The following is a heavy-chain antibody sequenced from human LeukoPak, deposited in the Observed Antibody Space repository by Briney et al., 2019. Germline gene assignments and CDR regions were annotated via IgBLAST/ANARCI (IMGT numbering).Heavy chain of an antibody. V-gene: IGHV4-30-4*01. J-gene: IGHJ4*02. CDR2: IYHSGNT. Sequence: PSETLSLTCTVSGGSISSSYWSWIRQPPGKGLEWIGNIYHSGNTYYTPSLKSRVTISVDTSKNQFSLKLSSVTAADTAVYYCARDVRIAAAGNFDYWGQGTLVTVSS. CDR1: GGSISSSY. D-gene: IGHD6-13*01. CDR3: ARDVRIAAAGNFDY.